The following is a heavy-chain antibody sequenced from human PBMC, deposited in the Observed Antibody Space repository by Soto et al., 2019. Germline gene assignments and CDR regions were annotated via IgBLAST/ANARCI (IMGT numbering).Heavy chain of an antibody. CDR1: GFTFSSHK. Sequence: GGSLRLSCAASGFTFSSHKMNWVRQAPGKGLEWVSSISSSGDNIHYADSVKGRFTISRDNAKNSLSLQMNSLRAEDTAVYYCARGDQWGQGILVTVSS. CDR2: ISSSGDNI. V-gene: IGHV3-21*01. J-gene: IGHJ4*02. CDR3: ARGDQ.